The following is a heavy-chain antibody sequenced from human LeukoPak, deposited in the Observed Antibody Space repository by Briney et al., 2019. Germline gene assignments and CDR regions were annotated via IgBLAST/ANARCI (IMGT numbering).Heavy chain of an antibody. Sequence: ASVKVSCKASGYSFTAFDIHWVRQAPGQGLEWMGWIHPRSGDTRYAQKLQGRVTMARDTSISTVYMDLRGLGSDDTAVYYCARDGEYGTGSYYRGSFDYWGQGILVTVSS. V-gene: IGHV1-2*02. CDR1: GYSFTAFD. CDR2: IHPRSGDT. D-gene: IGHD3-10*01. CDR3: ARDGEYGTGSYYRGSFDY. J-gene: IGHJ4*02.